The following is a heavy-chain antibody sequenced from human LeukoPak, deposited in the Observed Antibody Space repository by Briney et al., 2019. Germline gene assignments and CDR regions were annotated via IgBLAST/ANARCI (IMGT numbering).Heavy chain of an antibody. CDR2: FDPEDGET. J-gene: IGHJ4*02. D-gene: IGHD3-10*01. V-gene: IGHV1-24*01. Sequence: ASVKVSCKVSGYTLTELSIHWVRQAPGKGLEWMGGFDPEDGETIYAQKFQGRVTMTEDTSTDTAYMELSSLRSEDTAVYYCATSPIRGVSWYFDYWGQGTLVTVSS. CDR3: ATSPIRGVSWYFDY. CDR1: GYTLTELS.